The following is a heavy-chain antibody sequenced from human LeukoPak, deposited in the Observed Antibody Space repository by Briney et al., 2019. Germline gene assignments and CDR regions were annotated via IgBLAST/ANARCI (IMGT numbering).Heavy chain of an antibody. Sequence: SETLSLTCTVSGDSISFYYWSWIRQPAGKGLEWIGRIYTSGSTNYNPSLKSRVTMSVDTSKNQFSLKLGSVTAADTAVYYCARDDGQWVDTPGVYYYYGMDVWGQGTTVTVSS. V-gene: IGHV4-4*07. J-gene: IGHJ6*02. CDR1: GDSISFYY. D-gene: IGHD6-19*01. CDR2: IYTSGST. CDR3: ARDDGQWVDTPGVYYYYGMDV.